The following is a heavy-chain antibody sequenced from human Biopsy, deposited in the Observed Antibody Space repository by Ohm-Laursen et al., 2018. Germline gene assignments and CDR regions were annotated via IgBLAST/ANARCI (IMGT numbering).Heavy chain of an antibody. Sequence: GTLSLTCPVSSASMTGYFWTWVRQPAGKGLEWIGHIYTIGDTTYNPSLESRVTMSLDTSENQFSLKMTSLTAADTAVYFCAREDEGLLRALDLWGQGTMVTVSS. CDR2: IYTIGDT. D-gene: IGHD3-3*01. J-gene: IGHJ3*01. CDR3: AREDEGLLRALDL. V-gene: IGHV4-4*07. CDR1: SASMTGYF.